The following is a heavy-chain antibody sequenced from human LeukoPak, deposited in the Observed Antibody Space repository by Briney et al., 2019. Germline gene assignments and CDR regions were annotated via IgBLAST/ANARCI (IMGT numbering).Heavy chain of an antibody. CDR2: ISSSSSYI. D-gene: IGHD6-13*01. CDR1: GFTFSSYS. J-gene: IGHJ4*02. CDR3: AREGPLVRLYSSSTYYFDY. Sequence: GGSLRLSCAASGFTFSSYSMNWVRQAPGKGLEWVSSISSSSSYIYYADSVKGRFTISRDNAKNSLYLQMDSLRAEDTAVYYCAREGPLVRLYSSSTYYFDYWGQGTLVTVSS. V-gene: IGHV3-21*01.